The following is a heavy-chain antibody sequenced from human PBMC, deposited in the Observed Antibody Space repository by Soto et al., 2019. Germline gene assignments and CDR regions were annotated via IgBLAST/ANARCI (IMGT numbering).Heavy chain of an antibody. J-gene: IGHJ6*02. CDR1: GDSVTSVSDY. Sequence: SETLSLTCTVSGDSVTSVSDYWSWIRQPPGKGLEWIGYIYYSGSADYNPSLGSRVTISIDTSKNQFSLKLTSVTAADTAVYYCARGVGFGYYYYNMDLWGQGTTVTVSS. CDR3: ARGVGFGYYYYNMDL. V-gene: IGHV4-61*01. D-gene: IGHD3-10*01. CDR2: IYYSGSA.